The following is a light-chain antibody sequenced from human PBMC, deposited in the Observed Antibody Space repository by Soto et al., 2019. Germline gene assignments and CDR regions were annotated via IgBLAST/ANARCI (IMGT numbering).Light chain of an antibody. CDR1: QSIGNW. CDR2: KAS. Sequence: DIQMTQTPSILSASVGDRVILTCRASQSIGNWLAWYQQKPGKAPKLLIYKASSLESGVPTRFSGSGSGTDFTLTISGLQSEDFAVYSCQQYHNWPITVGQGTRLEIK. J-gene: IGKJ5*01. V-gene: IGKV1-5*03. CDR3: QQYHNWPIT.